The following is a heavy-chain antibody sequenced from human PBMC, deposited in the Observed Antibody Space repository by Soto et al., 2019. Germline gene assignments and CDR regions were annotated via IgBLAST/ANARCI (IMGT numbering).Heavy chain of an antibody. CDR3: ARAHGSGWGAFDI. D-gene: IGHD3-10*01. Sequence: QLQLQESGSGLVKPSQTLSLTCAVSGGSISSGGYSWSWIRQPPGKGLEWIGYIYHSGSTYYNPSXXXRXXISVDRSKNQFSLKLSSVTGAETAVYYCARAHGSGWGAFDIWGQGTMVTVSS. CDR1: GGSISSGGYS. J-gene: IGHJ3*02. CDR2: IYHSGST. V-gene: IGHV4-30-2*01.